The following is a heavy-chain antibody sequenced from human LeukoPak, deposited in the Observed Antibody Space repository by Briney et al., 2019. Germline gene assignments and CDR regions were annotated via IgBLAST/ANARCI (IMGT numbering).Heavy chain of an antibody. CDR1: DGSISTSSHY. D-gene: IGHD6-13*01. CDR3: ASLSPVQQAFDY. CDR2: IYYSGST. J-gene: IGHJ4*02. Sequence: SETLSLTCTVSDGSISTSSHYWGWIRQPPGKGLEWIGYIYYSGSTNYNPSLKSRVTISVDTSKNQFSLKLSSVTAADTAVYYCASLSPVQQAFDYWGQGTLVTVSS. V-gene: IGHV4-61*05.